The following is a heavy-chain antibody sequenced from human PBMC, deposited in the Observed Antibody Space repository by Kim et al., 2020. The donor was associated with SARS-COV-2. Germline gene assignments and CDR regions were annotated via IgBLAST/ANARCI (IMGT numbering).Heavy chain of an antibody. CDR3: ARGLGGYCSSTSCYFGY. D-gene: IGHD2-2*01. V-gene: IGHV3-11*06. J-gene: IGHJ4*02. Sequence: VKGRFNISRDNAKNSLYRQMNSLRAEDTAVYYCARGLGGYCSSTSCYFGYWGRGTLVTVSS.